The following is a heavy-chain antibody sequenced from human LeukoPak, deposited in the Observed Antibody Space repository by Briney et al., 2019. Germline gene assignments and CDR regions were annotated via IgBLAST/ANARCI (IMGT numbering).Heavy chain of an antibody. CDR1: GYTFTGYY. CDR2: INPNSGGT. Sequence: ASVKVSCKASGYTFTGYYMHWVRQAPGQGLEWMGWINPNSGGTNYAQKFQGRVTMTRDTSISTAYMELSRLRSDDTAVYYCARTSRWTNYYDSSSYYDYWGQGTLVTVSS. CDR3: ARTSRWTNYYDSSSYYDY. J-gene: IGHJ4*02. V-gene: IGHV1-2*02. D-gene: IGHD3-22*01.